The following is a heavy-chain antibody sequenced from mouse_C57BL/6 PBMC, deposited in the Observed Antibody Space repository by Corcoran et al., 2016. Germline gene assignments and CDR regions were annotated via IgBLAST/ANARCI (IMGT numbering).Heavy chain of an antibody. V-gene: IGHV9-3*01. J-gene: IGHJ3*01. CDR3: ARYSNGLAY. D-gene: IGHD2-5*01. CDR1: GYTFTTYG. Sequence: IQLVQSGPELKKPGETVKISCKASGYTFTTYGMSWVKQAPGKGLKWMGWINTYSGVPTYADDFKGRFAFSLETSASTAYLQINNLKNEDTATYFCARYSNGLAYWGQGTLVTVSA. CDR2: INTYSGVP.